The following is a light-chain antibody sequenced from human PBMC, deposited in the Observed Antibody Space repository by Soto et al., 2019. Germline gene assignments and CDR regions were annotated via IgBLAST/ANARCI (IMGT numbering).Light chain of an antibody. CDR1: QSISSC. CDR2: GAS. V-gene: IGKV1-5*01. Sequence: DVGMTRSPATLSVSVGERVTISCRASQSISSCLAWYQQKLGQAPRLLIFGASSLDSGVSSRFSGSGSGTEFTLTISSLQPEDFATYYCQQYKNWPRTFGQGTKVDI. J-gene: IGKJ1*01. CDR3: QQYKNWPRT.